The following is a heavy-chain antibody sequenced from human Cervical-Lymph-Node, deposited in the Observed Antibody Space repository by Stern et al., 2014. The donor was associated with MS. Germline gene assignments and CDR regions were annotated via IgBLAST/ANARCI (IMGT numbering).Heavy chain of an antibody. D-gene: IGHD6-13*01. J-gene: IGHJ4*02. CDR2: IYPDDSDA. V-gene: IGHV5-51*01. Sequence: VQLVQSGAEVRKPGESLKISCQTSGYNFDKYWIAWVRQMPGRGLEWMGIIYPDDSDARYNAPLQGQVSISVDKFTTTAYLQWTSLKASDSAIYYCARRGTAAEIDYWGQGTLVTVSS. CDR3: ARRGTAAEIDY. CDR1: GYNFDKYW.